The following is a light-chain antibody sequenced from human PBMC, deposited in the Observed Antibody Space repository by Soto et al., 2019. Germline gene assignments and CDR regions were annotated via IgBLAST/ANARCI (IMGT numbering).Light chain of an antibody. Sequence: SSELTQPPSVSVAPGQTASLTCGGNNIGRKSVHWYQQRPGQAPVLVVYDDSDRPSGIPERFSGSNSGNTATLTISRVEAGDEADYFCQVWDSSGDHHWVFGGGTKLTVL. J-gene: IGLJ3*02. CDR1: NIGRKS. CDR3: QVWDSSGDHHWV. CDR2: DDS. V-gene: IGLV3-21*02.